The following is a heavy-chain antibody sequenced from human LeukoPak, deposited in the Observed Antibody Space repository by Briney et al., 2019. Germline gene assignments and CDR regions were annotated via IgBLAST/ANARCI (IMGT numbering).Heavy chain of an antibody. CDR1: GFSFSSYR. V-gene: IGHV3-23*01. J-gene: IGHJ4*02. D-gene: IGHD6-19*01. Sequence: GGSLRLSCAASGFSFSSYRMNWVRQAPGKGLEWVSAISGSGGTTYYAEFVKGRFTISRDNSKNTLYLQMNSLRAEDTAVYYCAKPAVSGWYGFDYWGQGTLVTVSS. CDR3: AKPAVSGWYGFDY. CDR2: ISGSGGTT.